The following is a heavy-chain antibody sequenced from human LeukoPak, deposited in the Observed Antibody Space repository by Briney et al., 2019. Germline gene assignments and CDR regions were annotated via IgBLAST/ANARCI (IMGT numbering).Heavy chain of an antibody. Sequence: GGSLRLSCTASGFTFGDYAMTWVRQAPGKGLEWVGFIRSKIYGGTPEYAASVKGRFTISRDDSKGVAYLQTNSLKTEDTAVYYCTRDQTPYYWGQGTLVTVSS. CDR1: GFTFGDYA. CDR2: IRSKIYGGTP. J-gene: IGHJ4*02. CDR3: TRDQTPYY. V-gene: IGHV3-49*04.